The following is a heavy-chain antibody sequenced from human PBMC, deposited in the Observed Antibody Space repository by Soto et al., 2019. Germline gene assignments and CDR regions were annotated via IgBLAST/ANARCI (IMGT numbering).Heavy chain of an antibody. CDR1: GFTFSDYY. CDR2: ISSSSSYT. D-gene: IGHD6-13*01. V-gene: IGHV3-11*05. J-gene: IGHJ4*02. Sequence: QVQLVESGGGLVKPGGSLRLSCAASGFTFSDYYMSWIRQAPGKGLEWVSYISSSSSYTNYADSVKGRFTISRDNAKNSLSLQMNSLRAEDTAVYYCARDRRGIAAAGSHFDYWGQGTLVTVSS. CDR3: ARDRRGIAAAGSHFDY.